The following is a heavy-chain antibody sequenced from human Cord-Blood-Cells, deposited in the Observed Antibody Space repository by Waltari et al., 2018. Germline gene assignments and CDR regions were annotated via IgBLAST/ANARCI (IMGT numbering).Heavy chain of an antibody. D-gene: IGHD6-19*01. V-gene: IGHV1-2*02. CDR2: INPNSGGT. CDR1: GSTSTAYY. Sequence: QVQLVQSGAEVTTPGPPVTVSCKASGSTSTAYYIHWVRQAPGQGLEWMGWINPNSGGTNYAQKFQGRVTMTRDTSISTAYMELSRLRSDDTAVYYCARDLAVAGDYWGQGTLVTVSS. J-gene: IGHJ4*02. CDR3: ARDLAVAGDY.